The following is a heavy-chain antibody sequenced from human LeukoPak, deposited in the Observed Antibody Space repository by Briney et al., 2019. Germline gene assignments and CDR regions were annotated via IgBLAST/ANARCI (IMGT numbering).Heavy chain of an antibody. Sequence: GGSLRLSCAASGFTFSSYAMHWVRQAPGKGLEWVAVISYDGSNKYYADSVKGRFTISRDNSKNTLYLQMNSLRAEDTAVYYCARGYSSSWYYFDYWGQGTLVTVSS. J-gene: IGHJ4*02. CDR2: ISYDGSNK. D-gene: IGHD6-13*01. CDR1: GFTFSSYA. CDR3: ARGYSSSWYYFDY. V-gene: IGHV3-30-3*01.